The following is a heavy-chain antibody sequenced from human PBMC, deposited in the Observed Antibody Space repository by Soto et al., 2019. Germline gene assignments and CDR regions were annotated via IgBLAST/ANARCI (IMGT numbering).Heavy chain of an antibody. CDR1: GFTFSTYA. D-gene: IGHD3-10*01. CDR3: AGGSPTYYGLDV. Sequence: GGSLRLSCAAPGFTFSTYAMHWVREASGKGLEWVAVISYDGSDKYYEESVRGRFTISRDNFRNTLSLQMNSLRVEDTAVYYCAGGSPTYYGLDVWGQGTTVTVSS. J-gene: IGHJ6*02. V-gene: IGHV3-30*03. CDR2: ISYDGSDK.